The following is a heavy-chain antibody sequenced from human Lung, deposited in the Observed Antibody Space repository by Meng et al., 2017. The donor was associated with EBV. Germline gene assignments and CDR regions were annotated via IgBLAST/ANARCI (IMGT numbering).Heavy chain of an antibody. CDR3: ARGATSVFDL. Sequence: LQQSSPGRLQPPHTPSPPCAISGDMSSSNCAAWNRINQPPSRGLEWLGRTYYRPKWYNDYAVFVKSRITINPDTSKNQFSLQLNSVTPEDTAVYYCARGATSVFDLWGRGTLVTVSS. CDR2: TYYRPKWYN. J-gene: IGHJ2*01. V-gene: IGHV6-1*01. CDR1: GDMSSSNCAA.